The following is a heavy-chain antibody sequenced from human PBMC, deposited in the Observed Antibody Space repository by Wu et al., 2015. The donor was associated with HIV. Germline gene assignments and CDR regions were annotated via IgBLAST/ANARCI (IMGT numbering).Heavy chain of an antibody. CDR3: ARGQELYYDYFDLVYSSFDY. V-gene: IGHV1-69*12. CDR2: IIPIFGTA. D-gene: IGHD3-9*01. J-gene: IGHJ4*02. CDR1: GGTFSSYA. Sequence: QVQLVQSGAEVKKPGSSVKVSCKASGGTFSSYAISWVRQAPGQGLEWMGGIIPIFGTANYAQKFQGRVTITADESTSTAYMELSSLRSEDTAVYYCARGQELYYDYFDLVYSSFDYWGQGTLVTRLL.